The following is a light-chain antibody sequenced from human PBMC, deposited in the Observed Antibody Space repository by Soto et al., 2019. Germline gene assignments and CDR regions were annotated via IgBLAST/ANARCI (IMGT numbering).Light chain of an antibody. CDR3: QQYNSYSS. CDR1: QSISSW. J-gene: IGKJ3*01. Sequence: DIQMTQSPSTLSASVGDRVTITCRASQSISSWLAWYQQKPGKAPKLLIYKASSLESGVPSRFSGSGSGTEFTLTISSLQPDDLATYYCQQYNSYSSFGPGTKVDIK. V-gene: IGKV1-5*03. CDR2: KAS.